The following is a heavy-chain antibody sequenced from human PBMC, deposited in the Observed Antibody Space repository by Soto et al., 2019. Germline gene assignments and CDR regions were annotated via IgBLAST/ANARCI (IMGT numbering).Heavy chain of an antibody. CDR1: GFTFSDYY. V-gene: IGHV3-11*01. D-gene: IGHD2-15*01. Sequence: GGSLRLSCAASGFTFSDYYMSWIRQAPGKGLEWVSYISSSGSTIYYADSVKGRFTISRDNAKNSLYLQMNSLRAEDTAVYYCARAAGYFSGGSCYSLYYYYYYMDVWGKGTTVTVSS. CDR3: ARAAGYFSGGSCYSLYYYYYYMDV. J-gene: IGHJ6*03. CDR2: ISSSGSTI.